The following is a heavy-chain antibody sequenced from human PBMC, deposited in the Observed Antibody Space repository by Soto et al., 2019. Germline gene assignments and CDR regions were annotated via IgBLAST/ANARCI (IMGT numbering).Heavy chain of an antibody. Sequence: ASVKVSCKASGYTFTGYYMHWVRQAPGQGLEWMGWINPNSGGTNYAQKFQGWVTMTRDTSISTAYMELSRLRSDDTAVYYCARGSYGFGELSPFFDYWGQGTLVTVSS. CDR1: GYTFTGYY. V-gene: IGHV1-2*04. D-gene: IGHD3-10*01. CDR2: INPNSGGT. J-gene: IGHJ4*02. CDR3: ARGSYGFGELSPFFDY.